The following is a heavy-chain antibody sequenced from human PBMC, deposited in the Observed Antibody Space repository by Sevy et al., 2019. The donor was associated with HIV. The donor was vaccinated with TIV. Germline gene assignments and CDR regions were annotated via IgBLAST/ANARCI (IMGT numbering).Heavy chain of an antibody. J-gene: IGHJ4*02. CDR3: ARSRGIAVPPDY. CDR1: GGSVSSNNW. V-gene: IGHV4-4*02. D-gene: IGHD6-19*01. Sequence: TLSLTCSVSGGSVSSNNWWSWVRQPPGKGLEWIGEIYRSGNTNYNPSLKSRVTISVDKSKNQFSLKLSSVTAADTAVYYCARSRGIAVPPDYWGQGTLVTVSS. CDR2: IYRSGNT.